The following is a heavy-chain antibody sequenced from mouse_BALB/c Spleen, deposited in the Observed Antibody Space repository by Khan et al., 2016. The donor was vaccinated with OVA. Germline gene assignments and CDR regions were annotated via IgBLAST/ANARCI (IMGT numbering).Heavy chain of an antibody. CDR2: ISPGDNTT. CDR3: ARGGLRGVGMDY. D-gene: IGHD2-4*01. Sequence: QVQLQQSGPELVKPGALVKISCKASGYTFTAYDINWVQQRPGQGLEWIGWISPGDNTTKYNENFKGKAKLTPDKSSNTPYMQLRSLPSENSAVYFCARGGLRGVGMDYWGQGTSVSVSS. V-gene: IGHV1S56*01. J-gene: IGHJ4*01. CDR1: GYTFTAYD.